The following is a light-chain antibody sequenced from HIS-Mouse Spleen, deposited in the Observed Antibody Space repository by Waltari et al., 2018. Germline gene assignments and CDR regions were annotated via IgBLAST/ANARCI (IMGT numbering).Light chain of an antibody. CDR1: SSDVGSYNL. V-gene: IGLV2-23*01. Sequence: QSALTQPASVSGSPGQSITISCTGTSSDVGSYNLVSWYQQHPGKAPKLMIYEGSKRTPGVSNRFAGSKSGTTASLTIAGLQAEDEADYYCCSYAGSSTVVFGGGTKLTVL. J-gene: IGLJ2*01. CDR2: EGS. CDR3: CSYAGSSTVV.